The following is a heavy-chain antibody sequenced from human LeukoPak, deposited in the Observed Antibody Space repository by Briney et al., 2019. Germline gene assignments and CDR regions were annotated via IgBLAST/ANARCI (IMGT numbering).Heavy chain of an antibody. Sequence: ASVKVSCKVSGYTLTELSMHWVRQAPGKGLEWTGGFDPEDGETIYAQKFQGRVTMTEDTSTDTAYMELSSLRSEDTAVYYCATETLAAAVSSYWGQGTLVTVSS. CDR3: ATETLAAAVSSY. D-gene: IGHD6-13*01. CDR2: FDPEDGET. CDR1: GYTLTELS. J-gene: IGHJ4*02. V-gene: IGHV1-24*01.